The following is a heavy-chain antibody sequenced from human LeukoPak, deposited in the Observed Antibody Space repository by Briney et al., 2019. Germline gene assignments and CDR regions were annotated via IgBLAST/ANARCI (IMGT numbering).Heavy chain of an antibody. CDR1: GYTFTSYD. D-gene: IGHD3-10*01. Sequence: ASVKVSCKASGYTFTSYDINWVRQATGQGLEWMGWMNPNSGNTGYAQKFQGRVTMTRNTSISTAYMELSSLRSEDTAVYYCAGEGLLWFGELSYYYYYMDVWGKGTTVTVSS. CDR2: MNPNSGNT. CDR3: AGEGLLWFGELSYYYYYMDV. V-gene: IGHV1-8*01. J-gene: IGHJ6*03.